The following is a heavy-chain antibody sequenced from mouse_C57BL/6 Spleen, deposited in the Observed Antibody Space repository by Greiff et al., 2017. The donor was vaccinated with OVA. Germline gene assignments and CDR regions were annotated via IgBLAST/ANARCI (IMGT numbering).Heavy chain of an antibody. V-gene: IGHV5-12*01. Sequence: DVHLVESGGGLVQPGGSLKLSCAASGFTFSDYYMYWVRQTPEKRLEWVAYISNGGGSTYYPDTVKGRFTISRDNAKNTLYLQMSRLKSEDTAMYYCARGIYDGYYYAMDYWGQGTSVTVSS. D-gene: IGHD2-3*01. CDR3: ARGIYDGYYYAMDY. J-gene: IGHJ4*01. CDR2: ISNGGGST. CDR1: GFTFSDYY.